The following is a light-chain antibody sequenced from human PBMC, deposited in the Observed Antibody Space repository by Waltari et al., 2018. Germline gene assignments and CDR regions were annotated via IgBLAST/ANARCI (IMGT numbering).Light chain of an antibody. J-gene: IGLJ2*01. CDR3: CSYAGDYTLV. CDR1: SSDVGAYHH. Sequence: QSALTQPRSVSGSPGQSVTISCAGPSSDVGAYHHVSWYQQSPGTAPKLLIYEVNNRPSGVPDRFSASKSGNTASLTISGLRAEDEADYYCCSYAGDYTLVFGGGTKLTVL. V-gene: IGLV2-11*01. CDR2: EVN.